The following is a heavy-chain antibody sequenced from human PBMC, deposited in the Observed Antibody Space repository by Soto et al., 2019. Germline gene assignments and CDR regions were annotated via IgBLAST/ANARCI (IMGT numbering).Heavy chain of an antibody. D-gene: IGHD3-3*01. J-gene: IGHJ4*02. CDR1: GFSLTTSGVG. Sequence: QITLNESGPTQVKPRQTLTLTCTFSGFSLTTSGVGVGWIRQSPGKAPEWLALIYWDDDKRYSPSLKSRLTITKDTSKNQVVLTMADLDPADTATYYCAPRVLRTVFRLVTTTAIYFDFWGQGTPVAVSS. CDR3: APRVLRTVFRLVTTTAIYFDF. V-gene: IGHV2-5*02. CDR2: IYWDDDK.